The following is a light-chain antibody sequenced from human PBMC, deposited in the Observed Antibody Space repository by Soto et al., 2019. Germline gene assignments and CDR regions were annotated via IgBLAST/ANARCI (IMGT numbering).Light chain of an antibody. Sequence: IVLTQSPGTLSLSPGEKATLSCRAIQSVSSSYFAWYQQRFGQAPRLLIYGASSRATGIPDRFSGSGSGTDFTLTISRLEPEDFAVYYCQQYGSSSWTFGQGTKV. CDR3: QQYGSSSWT. CDR1: QSVSSSY. J-gene: IGKJ1*01. V-gene: IGKV3-20*01. CDR2: GAS.